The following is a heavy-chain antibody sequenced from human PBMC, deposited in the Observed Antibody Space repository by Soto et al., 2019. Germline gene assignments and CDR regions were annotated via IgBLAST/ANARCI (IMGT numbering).Heavy chain of an antibody. CDR1: GFSVSRKY. CDR3: ARVPGRL. V-gene: IGHV3-53*02. J-gene: IGHJ4*02. Sequence: QLVETGGGLIQPGTSLTLSCAASGFSVSRKYMTWVRQAPGKGLEWVSFVYSSGATFYADSVKGRFILSRDDSHNTMYLQMSNLGAEDTAVYYCARVPGRLWGRATLVPVAS. D-gene: IGHD3-10*01. CDR2: VYSSGAT.